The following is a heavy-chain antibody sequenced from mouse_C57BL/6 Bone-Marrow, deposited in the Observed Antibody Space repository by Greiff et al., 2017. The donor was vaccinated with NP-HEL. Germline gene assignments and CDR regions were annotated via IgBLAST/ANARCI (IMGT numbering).Heavy chain of an antibody. V-gene: IGHV1-50*01. CDR3: ARWGR. CDR1: GYTFTSYW. Sequence: QVKLKQPGAELVKPGASVKLSCKASGYTFTSYWMQWVKQRPGQGLEWIGEIDPSDSYTNYNQKFKGKATLTVDTSSSTAYMQLSSLTSEDSAVYYCARWGRWGQGTTLTVSS. D-gene: IGHD3-3*01. J-gene: IGHJ2*01. CDR2: IDPSDSYT.